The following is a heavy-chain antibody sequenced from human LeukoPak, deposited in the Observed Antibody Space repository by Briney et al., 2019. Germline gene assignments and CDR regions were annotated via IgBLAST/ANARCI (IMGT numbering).Heavy chain of an antibody. Sequence: GGSLRLSCAASGFTFNHYGMHWVRQAPGKGLEWVSAITDSGGGTYYADSVKGRFTISGDNSENTLYLQMHSLRAEDTAVYYCAKHLNGTKSSDYWGQGALVTVSS. CDR2: ITDSGGGT. J-gene: IGHJ4*02. CDR1: GFTFNHYG. V-gene: IGHV3-23*01. CDR3: AKHLNGTKSSDY. D-gene: IGHD1-7*01.